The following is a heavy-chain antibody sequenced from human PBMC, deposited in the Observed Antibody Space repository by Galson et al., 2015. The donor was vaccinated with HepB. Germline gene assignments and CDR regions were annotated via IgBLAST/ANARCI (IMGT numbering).Heavy chain of an antibody. CDR1: GYTFTSYY. D-gene: IGHD5-12*01. CDR2: INPSGGST. Sequence: SVKVSCKASGYTFTSYYMHWVRQAPGQGLEWMGIINPSGGSTSYAQKFQGRVTVTRDTSTSTVYMELSSLRSEDTAVYYCARAGQYSGYDSIWGRDYWGQGTLVTVSS. CDR3: ARAGQYSGYDSIWGRDY. V-gene: IGHV1-46*03. J-gene: IGHJ4*02.